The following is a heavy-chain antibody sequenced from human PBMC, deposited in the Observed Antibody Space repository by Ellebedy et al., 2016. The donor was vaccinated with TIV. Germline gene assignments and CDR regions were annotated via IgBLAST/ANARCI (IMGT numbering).Heavy chain of an antibody. V-gene: IGHV1-18*01. CDR3: ARVSAVTAHFDH. J-gene: IGHJ4*02. Sequence: AASVKVSCKASGYRFYSYALTWVREAPGHGLEWMVWISTYNGKTNYAQNFQGRVTLTTDTSTSTAYIELRSLTSDDTAVYFCARVSAVTAHFDHWGQGSLVTVSS. CDR1: GYRFYSYA. D-gene: IGHD2-21*02. CDR2: ISTYNGKT.